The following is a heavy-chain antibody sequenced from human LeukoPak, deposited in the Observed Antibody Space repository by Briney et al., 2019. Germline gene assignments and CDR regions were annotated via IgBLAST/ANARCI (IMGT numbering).Heavy chain of an antibody. J-gene: IGHJ4*02. V-gene: IGHV3-43*02. CDR3: AKEGENYYDSSGYDYTDY. D-gene: IGHD3-22*01. CDR1: GFTFDDYA. CDR2: ISGDGGST. Sequence: PGGSLRLSCAASGFTFDDYAMHWVRQAPGKGLEWVSLISGDGGSTYYADSVKGRFTISRDNSKNSLYLQMNSLRTEDTALYYCAKEGENYYDSSGYDYTDYWGQGTLVTVSS.